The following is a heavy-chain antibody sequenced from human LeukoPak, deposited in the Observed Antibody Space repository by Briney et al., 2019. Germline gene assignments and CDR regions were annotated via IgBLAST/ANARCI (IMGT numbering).Heavy chain of an antibody. V-gene: IGHV3-7*01. J-gene: IGHJ4*02. CDR2: INQGGSVQ. Sequence: GGSLGLSCAASGFTFRSYWMSWVRQAPGKGLEWVANINQGGSVQYYMDSVKGRFTISRDGAKNSLYVQMNSLRDEDTAVYYCARVEYSGWNLEYWGQGTLVTVSS. CDR1: GFTFRSYW. CDR3: ARVEYSGWNLEY. D-gene: IGHD5-12*01.